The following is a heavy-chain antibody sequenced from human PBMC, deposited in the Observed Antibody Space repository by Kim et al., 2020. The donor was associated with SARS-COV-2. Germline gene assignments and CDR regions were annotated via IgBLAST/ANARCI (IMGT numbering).Heavy chain of an antibody. J-gene: IGHJ6*02. CDR1: GFTFGGHD. V-gene: IGHV3-13*04. CDR2: IVTAGET. Sequence: GGSLRLSCAASGFTFGGHDMHWVRQGSGKGLEWVSAIVTAGETFYSGSVKGRFIISRENGRNSLFLQMDSLKVGDTAVYYCARGIHQWLGVDVWGQGTTVTVSS. CDR3: ARGIHQWLGVDV. D-gene: IGHD5-18*01.